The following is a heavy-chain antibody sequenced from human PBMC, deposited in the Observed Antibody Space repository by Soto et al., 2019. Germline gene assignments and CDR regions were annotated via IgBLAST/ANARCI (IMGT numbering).Heavy chain of an antibody. CDR2: IYYSGST. J-gene: IGHJ6*02. Sequence: SETLSLTCTVSCGSMISGNYYWSWIRQHPGKGLEWIGYIYYSGSTYYNPSLKSRATISSDTSKNRFSLKLSSVTAADTAVYYCARDRGRNYGMDVWGQGTTVTVSS. CDR3: ARDRGRNYGMDV. CDR1: CGSMISGNYY. V-gene: IGHV4-31*02. D-gene: IGHD5-12*01.